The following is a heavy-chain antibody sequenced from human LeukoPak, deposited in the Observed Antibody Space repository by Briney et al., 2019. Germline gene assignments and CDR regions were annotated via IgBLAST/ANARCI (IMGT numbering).Heavy chain of an antibody. CDR2: ISGSGGST. Sequence: PGGSLRLSCAASGFTFSSYAMSWVRQAPGKGLDWVSAISGSGGSTYYADSVKGRFTISRDNSKNTLYLQMNSLRAEDTAVYYCAKEMQIAAADPRVFDYWGQGTLVTVSS. J-gene: IGHJ4*02. CDR3: AKEMQIAAADPRVFDY. CDR1: GFTFSSYA. D-gene: IGHD6-13*01. V-gene: IGHV3-23*01.